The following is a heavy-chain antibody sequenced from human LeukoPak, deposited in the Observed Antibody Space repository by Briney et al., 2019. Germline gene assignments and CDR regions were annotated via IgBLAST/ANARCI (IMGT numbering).Heavy chain of an antibody. V-gene: IGHV1-69*13. Sequence: SVKVSCKASGGTFSSYAISWVRQAPGQGLEWMGGIIPIFGTANYAQRFQGRVTITADESTSTAYMELSSLRSEDTAVYYCARASSGYPDFDYWGQGTLVTVSS. J-gene: IGHJ4*02. CDR1: GGTFSSYA. CDR3: ARASSGYPDFDY. D-gene: IGHD3-22*01. CDR2: IIPIFGTA.